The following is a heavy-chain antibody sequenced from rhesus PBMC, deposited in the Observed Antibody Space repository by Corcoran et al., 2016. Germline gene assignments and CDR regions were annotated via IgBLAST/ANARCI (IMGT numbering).Heavy chain of an antibody. CDR3: ARVGVADFDY. Sequence: QVQLQESGPGLVKPSETLSLTCAVSGGSISSNYWSWIRQPPGKGLEWIGYIDGSRWSTYYNPSHKSRVTSSTDTAKNQFSLKLSSVTAADTAVYYCARVGVADFDYWGQGVLVTVSS. CDR1: GGSISSNY. J-gene: IGHJ4*01. D-gene: IGHD4-29*01. V-gene: IGHV4-165*01. CDR2: IDGSRWST.